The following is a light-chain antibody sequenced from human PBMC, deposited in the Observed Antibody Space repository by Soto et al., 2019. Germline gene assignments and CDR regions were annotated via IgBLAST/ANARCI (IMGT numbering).Light chain of an antibody. V-gene: IGKV3-15*01. J-gene: IGKJ4*01. CDR1: QSVRSN. CDR3: QQHSAWPLT. CDR2: GAS. Sequence: EIVMTQSPATLSVSPGERATLFCRASQSVRSNFLAWYQQKPGQAPRLLIYGASTRATGIPARFSGSGSGTEFTLTINSLQSEDFAVYYCQQHSAWPLTFGGGTQVEIK.